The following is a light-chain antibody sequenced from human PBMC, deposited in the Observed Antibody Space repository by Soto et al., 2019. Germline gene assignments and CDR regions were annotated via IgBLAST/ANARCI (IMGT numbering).Light chain of an antibody. CDR2: GAS. CDR1: QTITTY. V-gene: IGKV1-39*01. J-gene: IGKJ1*01. CDR3: QQSQSTPWT. Sequence: DIQMTQSPSSLSASVGDRVTITCRASQTITTYLNWYQQKPGKAPQLLIYGASTLQSGVASRVTGRGSATDFTLTIISLQNEDFATYHCQQSQSTPWTFGKGTNVEIK.